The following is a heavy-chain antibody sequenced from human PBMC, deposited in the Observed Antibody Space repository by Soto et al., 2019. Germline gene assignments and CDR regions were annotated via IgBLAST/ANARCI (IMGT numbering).Heavy chain of an antibody. CDR3: ALYDSSGSRGFQH. CDR2: IYYSGRT. CDR1: GGSISSGGYY. V-gene: IGHV4-31*03. D-gene: IGHD3-22*01. Sequence: QVQLQESGPGLVKPSQTLSLTCTVSGGSISSGGYYWSWIRQHPGKGLEWIGYIYYSGRTYYNPSLKIRVTLSVDTSKNQFSLKLSSVTAADTAVYYCALYDSSGSRGFQHWGQGTLVTVSS. J-gene: IGHJ1*01.